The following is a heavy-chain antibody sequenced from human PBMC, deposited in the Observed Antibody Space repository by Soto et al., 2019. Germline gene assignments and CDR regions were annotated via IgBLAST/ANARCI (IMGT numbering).Heavy chain of an antibody. CDR3: ASLRITIFGVVSNYYYGMDV. Sequence: SVKVSFKASGGTFISYAISWVRQAPGQGLEWMGGIIPIFGTANYAQKFQGRVTITADESTSTAYMELSSLRSEDTAVYYCASLRITIFGVVSNYYYGMDVWGQGTTVTVSS. V-gene: IGHV1-69*13. CDR1: GGTFISYA. CDR2: IIPIFGTA. D-gene: IGHD3-3*01. J-gene: IGHJ6*02.